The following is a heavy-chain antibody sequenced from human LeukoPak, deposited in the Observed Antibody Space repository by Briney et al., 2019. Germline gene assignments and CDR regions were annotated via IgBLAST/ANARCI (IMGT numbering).Heavy chain of an antibody. CDR3: AKDSGSGSYQFDY. J-gene: IGHJ4*02. D-gene: IGHD3-10*01. CDR2: ISYDGSNK. V-gene: IGHV3-30*18. Sequence: GGSLRLSCAASGFTFSSYGMHWVRQAPGKGLEWVAVISYDGSNKYYADSVKGRFTISRDNSKNTLYLQMNSLRAEDTAVYYCAKDSGSGSYQFDYWGQGTLVTVPS. CDR1: GFTFSSYG.